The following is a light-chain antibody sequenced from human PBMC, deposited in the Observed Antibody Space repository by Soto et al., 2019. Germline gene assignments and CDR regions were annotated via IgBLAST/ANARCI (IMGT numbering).Light chain of an antibody. CDR1: RSNIGINA. CDR3: AGLDDSLNGLV. CDR2: ANN. Sequence: QSVLTQPPSVSGTPGQRVSISCSGSRSNIGINAVDWYHQLPGTAPKVLIYANNQRPSGVPDRFSGSKSGTSASLAINGLQSDDEAHYYCAGLDDSLNGLVFGGGTKLTVL. J-gene: IGLJ2*01. V-gene: IGLV1-44*01.